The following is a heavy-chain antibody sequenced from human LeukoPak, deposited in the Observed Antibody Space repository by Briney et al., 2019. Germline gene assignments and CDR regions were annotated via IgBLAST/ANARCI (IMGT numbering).Heavy chain of an antibody. J-gene: IGHJ3*02. CDR2: IYPGDSDT. D-gene: IGHD6-6*01. CDR1: GYSFTSYW. CDR3: ARVYSSSPKGSDAFDI. Sequence: GESLKISCKGSGYSFTSYWIGWVRQLPGKGLEWMGIIYPGDSDTRYSPSFQGQVTISADKSISTAYLQWSSLKASDTAMYYCARVYSSSPKGSDAFDIWGQGTMVTVSS. V-gene: IGHV5-51*01.